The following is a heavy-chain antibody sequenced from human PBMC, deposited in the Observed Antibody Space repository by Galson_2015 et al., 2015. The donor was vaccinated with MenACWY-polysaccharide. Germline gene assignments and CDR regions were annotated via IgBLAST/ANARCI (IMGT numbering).Heavy chain of an antibody. CDR3: ARGGRGTVTTGKGYYYYGMDV. J-gene: IGHJ6*02. CDR2: ISAYNGNT. V-gene: IGHV1-18*01. CDR1: GYTFTSYG. Sequence: SVKVSCKASGYTFTSYGISWVRQAPGQGLEWMGWISAYNGNTNYAQELQGRVTMTTDTSTSTAYMELRSLRSDDTAVYYCARGGRGTVTTGKGYYYYGMDVWGQGTTVTVSS. D-gene: IGHD4-17*01.